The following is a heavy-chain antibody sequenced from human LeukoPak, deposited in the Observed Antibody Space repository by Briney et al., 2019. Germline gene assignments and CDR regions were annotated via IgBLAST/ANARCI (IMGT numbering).Heavy chain of an antibody. CDR3: AREYPASFDY. CDR1: GFTFRSYW. J-gene: IGHJ4*02. Sequence: GSLRLSCVASGFTFRSYWMHWARQAPGKGLVWVSRINSDGSSTNYADSVKGRFTISRDNAKNTLYLQMNSLRAEDTAVYYCAREYPASFDYWGQGTLVTVSS. CDR2: INSDGSST. V-gene: IGHV3-74*01.